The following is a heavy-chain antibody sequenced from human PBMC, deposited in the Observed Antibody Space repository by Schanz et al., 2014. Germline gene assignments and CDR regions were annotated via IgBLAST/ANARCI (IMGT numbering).Heavy chain of an antibody. J-gene: IGHJ4*02. CDR3: VRLDVHDY. D-gene: IGHD3-16*01. CDR1: GFTFSSYA. V-gene: IGHV3-72*01. Sequence: EVQLVESGGGLVQPGGSLRLSCVASGFTFSSYAMSWVRQAPGKGLEWVGRITNKPNNYNTEYAASVKGRFTISRDDSRNSLYLQMSSLKTEDTAVYYCVRLDVHDYWGQGTLVTVSA. CDR2: ITNKPNNYNT.